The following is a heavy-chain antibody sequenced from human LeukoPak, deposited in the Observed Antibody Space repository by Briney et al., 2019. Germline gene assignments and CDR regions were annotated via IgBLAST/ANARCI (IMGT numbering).Heavy chain of an antibody. CDR1: GDSITTYY. CDR3: ARGVTAAASS. D-gene: IGHD6-13*01. V-gene: IGHV4-59*01. J-gene: IGHJ5*02. CDR2: INYMGST. Sequence: SETLSLTCTVSGDSITTYYWSWIRQPRGKGLEWIGYINYMGSTNYNPSLKNRVSISADISKTQFTLRLRSVTAADTAVYFCARGVTAAASSWGQGTLVTVSS.